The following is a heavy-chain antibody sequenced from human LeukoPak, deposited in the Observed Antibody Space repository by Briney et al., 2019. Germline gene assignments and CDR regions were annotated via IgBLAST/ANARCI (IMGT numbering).Heavy chain of an antibody. Sequence: GGSLRLSCAASGFTFSNYGMHWVRQAPGKGLEWVAFIRSDGNEKYYADSVKGRFTISRDNSKNTLYLQMNSLRAEDTAVYYCARMYYDILTGYFDYWGQGTLVTVSS. CDR3: ARMYYDILTGYFDY. CDR2: IRSDGNEK. D-gene: IGHD3-9*01. CDR1: GFTFSNYG. J-gene: IGHJ4*02. V-gene: IGHV3-30*02.